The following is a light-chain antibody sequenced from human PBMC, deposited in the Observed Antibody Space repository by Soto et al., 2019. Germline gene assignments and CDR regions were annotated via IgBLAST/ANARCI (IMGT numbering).Light chain of an antibody. CDR2: TNN. CDR1: SYNIGSNY. Sequence: QAVVTQPPSASGTPGQRVSISCSGRSYNIGSNYVYWYQQLPGTAPKLLMYTNNQRPSGVPDRFSGSKSGTSASLAISGLRSEDEADYYCATWDDSLNAWVFGGGTKVTVL. J-gene: IGLJ3*02. V-gene: IGLV1-47*02. CDR3: ATWDDSLNAWV.